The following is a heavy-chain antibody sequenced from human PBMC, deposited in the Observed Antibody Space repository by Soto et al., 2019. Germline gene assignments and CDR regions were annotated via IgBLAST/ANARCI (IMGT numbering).Heavy chain of an antibody. Sequence: SETPSLTCTVFGGSISSSSYYRGWVRQPPGKGLEWIGSIYYSGSTYYNPSLKSRVTISVDTSKNQFSLKLSSVTAADTAVYYCARLTTDWQQLATYNWFDPWGQGTLVTV. CDR3: ARLTTDWQQLATYNWFDP. CDR2: IYYSGST. D-gene: IGHD6-13*01. V-gene: IGHV4-39*01. CDR1: GGSISSSSYY. J-gene: IGHJ5*02.